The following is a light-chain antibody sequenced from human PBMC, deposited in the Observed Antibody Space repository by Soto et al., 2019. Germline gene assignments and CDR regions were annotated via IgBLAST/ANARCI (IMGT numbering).Light chain of an antibody. CDR2: AAS. CDR3: QKYDSATPLT. Sequence: DIQMTQSPSSLSASVGDRVTVTCRASQGISSYLAWYQQKPGKVPKLLIYAASTLQPGVPSRFSGSGSGTDFTLTISSLQPEDVATYYCQKYDSATPLTFGGGTKVEIK. CDR1: QGISSY. J-gene: IGKJ4*01. V-gene: IGKV1-27*01.